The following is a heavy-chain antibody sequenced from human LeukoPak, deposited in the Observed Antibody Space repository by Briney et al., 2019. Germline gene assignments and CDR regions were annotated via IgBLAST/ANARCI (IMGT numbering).Heavy chain of an antibody. CDR2: IYYSGST. V-gene: IGHV4-59*02. Sequence: SQTLSLTCTVSGASVSGKFWSWIRHSPGNGLEWIGLIYYSGSTKFNPSLKSRVAMSVDPSNNQFSLSLNSVTTTDTAVYFCVGGGDWLPEYWGHGTQVIVSS. CDR3: VGGGDWLPEY. CDR1: GASVSGKF. J-gene: IGHJ4*01. D-gene: IGHD3/OR15-3a*01.